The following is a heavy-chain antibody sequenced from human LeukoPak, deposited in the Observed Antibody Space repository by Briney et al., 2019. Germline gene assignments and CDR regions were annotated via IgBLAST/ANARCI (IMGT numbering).Heavy chain of an antibody. J-gene: IGHJ4*02. Sequence: PGGSLRFSCAAYGFAFNTYSWNWVRQAQGRGLEWVSSISSSSSYIYYADSVKGRFTISRDNSKNTLYLQMNSLRAEDTAVYYCAGRGYSYIDYWGQGTLVTVSS. CDR1: GFAFNTYS. CDR3: AGRGYSYIDY. CDR2: ISSSSSYI. V-gene: IGHV3-21*01. D-gene: IGHD5-18*01.